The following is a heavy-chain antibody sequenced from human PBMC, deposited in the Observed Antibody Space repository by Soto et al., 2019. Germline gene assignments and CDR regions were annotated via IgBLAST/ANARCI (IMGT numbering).Heavy chain of an antibody. CDR2: ISAYNGNT. CDR3: AREWEQLVPWYYFDY. J-gene: IGHJ4*02. Sequence: QVQLVQSGAEVKKPGASVKVSCKASGYTFTSYGISWVRQAPGQGLEWMGWISAYNGNTNYAQKLQGRVTMTTDTSTSTAYMELMSLRSDDTAVYYCAREWEQLVPWYYFDYWGQGTLVTVSS. D-gene: IGHD6-13*01. V-gene: IGHV1-18*01. CDR1: GYTFTSYG.